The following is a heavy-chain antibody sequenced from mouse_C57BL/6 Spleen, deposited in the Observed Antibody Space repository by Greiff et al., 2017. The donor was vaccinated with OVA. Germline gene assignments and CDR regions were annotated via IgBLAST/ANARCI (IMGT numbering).Heavy chain of an antibody. CDR1: GYSITSGNY. CDR2: ISYDGSN. J-gene: IGHJ2*01. V-gene: IGHV3-6*01. Sequence: EVKLMESGPGLVKPSQSLSLTCSVTGYSITSGNYWNWIRQFPGNKLEWMGYISYDGSNNYNQSLKNRISITRDTSKNQFFLKLNSVTTEDTATYYCASTDYWGQGTTLTVSS. CDR3: ASTDY.